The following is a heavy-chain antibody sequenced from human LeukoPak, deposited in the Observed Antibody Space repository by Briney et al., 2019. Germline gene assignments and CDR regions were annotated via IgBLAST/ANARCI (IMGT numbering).Heavy chain of an antibody. Sequence: GGSLRLSCAASGFTFSSYGMHWVRQAPDKGLEWVAVISYDGSNKYYADSVKGRFTISRDNSKNTLYLQMNSLRAEDTAVYYCAKNDAYGGQYYWGQGTLVTVSS. CDR2: ISYDGSNK. V-gene: IGHV3-30*18. D-gene: IGHD4-23*01. CDR1: GFTFSSYG. CDR3: AKNDAYGGQYY. J-gene: IGHJ4*02.